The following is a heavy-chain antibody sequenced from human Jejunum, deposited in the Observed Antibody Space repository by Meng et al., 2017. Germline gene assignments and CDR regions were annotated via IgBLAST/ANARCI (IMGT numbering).Heavy chain of an antibody. CDR1: GGSITSNDYY. D-gene: IGHD4-11*01. V-gene: IGHV4-30-4*01. J-gene: IGHJ4*02. CDR2: IQYSGTT. Sequence: QVQLQQSGPGLVKPSQTLSLTCTVSGGSITSNDYYCSWICQPPGKGLEWIGFIQYSGTTYYSPSLKSRVTISTDTSQKQCSLEVSSVTAADSAVYYCARGNYFSSHDYWGQGTLVTVSS. CDR3: ARGNYFSSHDY.